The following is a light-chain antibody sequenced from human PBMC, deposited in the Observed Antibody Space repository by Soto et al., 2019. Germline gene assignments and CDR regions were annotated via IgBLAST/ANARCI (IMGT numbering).Light chain of an antibody. CDR2: EVS. Sequence: QSSLTQPASVSGSPGQSITISCTGTSSDVGGYNYVSWYQQHPGKAPKRIIYEVSNRPSGVSNRVSGSKSGNTASLAISGLQAQAEADYDCSSYTSSSTYDFGTGTKGTVL. V-gene: IGLV2-14*01. CDR3: SSYTSSSTYD. J-gene: IGLJ1*01. CDR1: SSDVGGYNY.